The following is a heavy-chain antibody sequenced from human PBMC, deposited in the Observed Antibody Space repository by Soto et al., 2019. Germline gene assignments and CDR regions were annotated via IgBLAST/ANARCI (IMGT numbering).Heavy chain of an antibody. CDR1: GFTFSSAA. CDR3: AKDQTCDPPHYLYH. Sequence: EVQLLESGGGLVQPGESLRLSCAASGFTFSSAAMNWVRKDPGKELEWVSAISGSGGSTFYADSVKGRFSISRDNSKNTQYLQTNSLRAEDKAVYHCAKDQTCDPPHYLYHWGQGTLVTVSS. D-gene: IGHD1-26*01. J-gene: IGHJ1*01. CDR2: ISGSGGST. V-gene: IGHV3-23*01.